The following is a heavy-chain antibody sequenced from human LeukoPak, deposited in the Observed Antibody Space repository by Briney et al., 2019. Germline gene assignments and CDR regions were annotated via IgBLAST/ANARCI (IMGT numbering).Heavy chain of an antibody. CDR3: ARRLEERAWRGPSPNWFDR. V-gene: IGHV1-18*01. Sequence: ASVKVSCKASGYTFTSYGISGVGQAPGQGLEWMGWISAYNGNTNYAQKLQGRVTMTTDTSTSTAYMELRSLRSDDTAVYYCARRLEERAWRGPSPNWFDRWGQGTLVTVSS. J-gene: IGHJ5*02. D-gene: IGHD3-3*01. CDR1: GYTFTSYG. CDR2: ISAYNGNT.